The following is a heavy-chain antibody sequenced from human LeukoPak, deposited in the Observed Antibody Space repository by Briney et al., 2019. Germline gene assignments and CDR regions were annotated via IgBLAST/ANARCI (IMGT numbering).Heavy chain of an antibody. D-gene: IGHD2-15*01. CDR2: TSGSGGST. CDR1: GFTFSSYA. J-gene: IGHJ4*02. V-gene: IGHV3-23*01. CDR3: AKNGGSQCYSHLDS. Sequence: GGSLRHSCAASGFTFSSYAMSWVRQAPGKDLEWVSGTSGSGGSTYYAGSVKGRFTISRDNSKNTLYLQMNSLRVEDTAVYYCAKNGGSQCYSHLDSWGQGTLVTVSS.